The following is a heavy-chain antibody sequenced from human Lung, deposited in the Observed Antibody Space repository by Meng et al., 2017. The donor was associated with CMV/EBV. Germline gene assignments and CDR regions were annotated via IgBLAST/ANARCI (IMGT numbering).Heavy chain of an antibody. Sequence: GESXKISCVASGFTFSDYYMSWIRQAPGKGLEWVSYISSSASTIYYADSVKGRFTISRDNAKNSLYLQMNSLRAEDTAVYYCAREVAYDFWSGYNWFYPWXQGTLVTVSS. J-gene: IGHJ5*02. V-gene: IGHV3-11*01. CDR3: AREVAYDFWSGYNWFYP. CDR2: ISSSASTI. CDR1: GFTFSDYY. D-gene: IGHD3-3*01.